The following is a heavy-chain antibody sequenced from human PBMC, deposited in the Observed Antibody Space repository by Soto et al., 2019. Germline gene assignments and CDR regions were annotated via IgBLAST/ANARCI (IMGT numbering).Heavy chain of an antibody. D-gene: IGHD6-13*01. J-gene: IGHJ3*02. CDR2: IIPIFGTA. CDR3: ARQSQAAPGAFDI. V-gene: IGHV1-69*13. CDR1: GGTFSSYA. Sequence: GASVKVSCKASGGTFSSYAISWARQAPGQGLEWMGGIIPIFGTANYAQKFQGRVTITADESTSTAYMELSSLRFEDTAVYYCARQSQAAPGAFDIWGQGTMVTVSS.